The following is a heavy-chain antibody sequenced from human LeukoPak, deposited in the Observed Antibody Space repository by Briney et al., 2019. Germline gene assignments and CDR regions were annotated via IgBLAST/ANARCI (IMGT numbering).Heavy chain of an antibody. Sequence: ASVKVSCKASGYTFTSYGISWVRQAPGQGLEWMGWIIAYNGNTNYAQKLQGRVTMTTDTSTSTAYMELRSLRSDDTAVYYCARAGETIFGAPNWFDPWGQGTLVTVSS. CDR2: IIAYNGNT. CDR1: GYTFTSYG. V-gene: IGHV1-18*01. D-gene: IGHD3-3*01. J-gene: IGHJ5*02. CDR3: ARAGETIFGAPNWFDP.